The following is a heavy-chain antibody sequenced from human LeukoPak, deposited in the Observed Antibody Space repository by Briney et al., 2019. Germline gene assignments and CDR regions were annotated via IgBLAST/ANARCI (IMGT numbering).Heavy chain of an antibody. D-gene: IGHD6-19*01. CDR3: ARDWDMGSGA. CDR2: IYHSGRT. V-gene: IGHV4-30-2*01. J-gene: IGHJ5*02. Sequence: PSQTLSLTCAVSGGSISSGGYSWSWIRQPPGKGLEWIGYIYHSGRTYYNPSLKSRVTISVDRSKNQFSLKLSSVTAADTAVYYCARDWDMGSGAWGQGTLVTVSS. CDR1: GGSISSGGYS.